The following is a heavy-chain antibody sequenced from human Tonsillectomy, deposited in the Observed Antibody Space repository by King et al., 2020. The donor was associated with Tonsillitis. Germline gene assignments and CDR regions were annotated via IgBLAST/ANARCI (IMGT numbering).Heavy chain of an antibody. CDR2: IIPILGVA. D-gene: IGHD2-21*02. CDR1: GGTFSSYA. Sequence: QLVQSGAEVKKPGSSVKVSCKASGGTFSSYAISWVRQAPGQGLEWMGRIIPILGVANYAQKFQGRVTITADKSTSTAYMELSSLRSEDTAVYYCARLGVAYCGGDCYYDAFDIWGQGTMVTVSS. V-gene: IGHV1-69*04. J-gene: IGHJ3*02. CDR3: ARLGVAYCGGDCYYDAFDI.